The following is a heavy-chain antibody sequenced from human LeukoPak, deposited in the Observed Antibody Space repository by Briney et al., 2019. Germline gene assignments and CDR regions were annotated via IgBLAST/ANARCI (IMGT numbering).Heavy chain of an antibody. V-gene: IGHV1-2*02. J-gene: IGHJ4*02. CDR1: GYTFTDYY. D-gene: IGHD6-13*01. CDR3: ATAGLGSSWFHYIDH. Sequence: ASVKVSCKASGYTFTDYYIHWVRQAPGQGLEWMGRMSPKSGGTNYAQKFQGRVIMTRDTSISTAYMELRRVTSDDTAVYYCATAGLGSSWFHYIDHWGQGTLVTVSS. CDR2: MSPKSGGT.